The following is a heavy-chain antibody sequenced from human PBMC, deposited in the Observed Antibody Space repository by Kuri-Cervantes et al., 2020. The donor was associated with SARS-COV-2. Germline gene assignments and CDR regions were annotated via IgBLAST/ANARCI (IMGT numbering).Heavy chain of an antibody. J-gene: IGHJ4*02. CDR1: GFTFNSSP. CDR2: IPYDGSNK. V-gene: IGHV3-30-3*01. CDR3: ARGVGYTQPFDS. D-gene: IGHD2-8*02. Sequence: GESLKISCAASGFTFNSSPMYWVRQTPGKGLEWVALIPYDGSNKYYADSVQGRFTISRDNSKNTLYLQMSSLRAEDTAVFYCARGVGYTQPFDSWGQGTLVTVSS.